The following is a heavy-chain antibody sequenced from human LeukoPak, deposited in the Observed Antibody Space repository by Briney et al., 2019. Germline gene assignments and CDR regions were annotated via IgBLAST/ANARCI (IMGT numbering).Heavy chain of an antibody. D-gene: IGHD1-14*01. CDR1: GFTFSSYA. J-gene: IGHJ6*02. CDR3: AKDKEQAVYFVYYYYYGMDV. V-gene: IGHV3-23*01. CDR2: ISGSGGST. Sequence: PGGSLRLSCAASGFTFSSYAMSWVRQAPGKGLEWVSAISGSGGSTYYADSVKGRFTISRDNSKNTLYLQMNSLRAEDTAVYYCAKDKEQAVYFVYYYYYGMDVWGQGTTVTVSS.